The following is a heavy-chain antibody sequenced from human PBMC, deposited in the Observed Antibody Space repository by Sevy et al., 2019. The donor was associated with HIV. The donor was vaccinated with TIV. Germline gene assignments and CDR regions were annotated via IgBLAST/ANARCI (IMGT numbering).Heavy chain of an antibody. Sequence: GGSLRLSCAASGFTFSSYWMSWVRQAPGKGLEWVSAISGSGGSTYYADSVKGRFTISRDNSKNTLYLQMNSLRAEDTAVYYCAKDGSGSYGRYYFDYWGQGTLVTVSS. J-gene: IGHJ4*02. D-gene: IGHD1-26*01. CDR1: GFTFSSYW. CDR2: ISGSGGST. CDR3: AKDGSGSYGRYYFDY. V-gene: IGHV3-23*01.